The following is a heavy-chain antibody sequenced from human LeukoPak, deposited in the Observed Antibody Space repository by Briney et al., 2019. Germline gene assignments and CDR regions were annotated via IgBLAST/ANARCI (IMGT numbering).Heavy chain of an antibody. V-gene: IGHV1-8*03. J-gene: IGHJ3*02. CDR3: ARTKVADAFDI. CDR1: GYTFTSYD. CDR2: MNPNSGNT. Sequence: ASVKVSCKASGYTFTSYDINWVRQATGQGLEWMGWMNPNSGNTGYAQKFQGRVTITRNTSISTAYTELSSLRSEDTAVYYCARTKVADAFDIWGQGTMVTVSS. D-gene: IGHD2-8*01.